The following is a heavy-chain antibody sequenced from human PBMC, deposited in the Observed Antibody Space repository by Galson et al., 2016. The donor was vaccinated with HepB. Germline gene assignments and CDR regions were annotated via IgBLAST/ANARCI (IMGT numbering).Heavy chain of an antibody. CDR3: AKHLESGYSYGSLDAVDI. Sequence: SLRLSCAASTFTFSSYAMSWVRQAPGKGLEWVSTISGSGSTTYYADSVKGRFTVSRDNFKNTLYLQMNSLRAEDTAVYYCAKHLESGYSYGSLDAVDIWGQGTMVTVSS. CDR1: TFTFSSYA. D-gene: IGHD5-18*01. V-gene: IGHV3-23*01. CDR2: ISGSGSTT. J-gene: IGHJ3*02.